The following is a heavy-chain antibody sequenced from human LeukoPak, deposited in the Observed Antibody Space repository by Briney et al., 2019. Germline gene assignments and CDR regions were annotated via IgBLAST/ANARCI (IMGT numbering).Heavy chain of an antibody. CDR2: IYYSGST. CDR1: GGSISSSSYY. V-gene: IGHV4-39*07. D-gene: IGHD3-3*01. CDR3: ARDLARNFYYDFWSGYYNWFDP. Sequence: SETLSLTCTVSGGSISSSSYYWGWIRQPPGKGLEWIGSIYYSGSTYYNPSLKSRVTISVDTSKNQFSLKLSSVTAADTAVYYCARDLARNFYYDFWSGYYNWFDPWGQGTLVTVSS. J-gene: IGHJ5*02.